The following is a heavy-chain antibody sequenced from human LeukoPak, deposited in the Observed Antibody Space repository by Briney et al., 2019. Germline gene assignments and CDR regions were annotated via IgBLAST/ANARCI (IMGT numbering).Heavy chain of an antibody. CDR3: ARHLEYSSSFLTFDI. J-gene: IGHJ3*02. CDR1: GDSVSSNSDV. Sequence: SQTLSLTCAISGDSVSSNSDVWNWFRQSPSRGLEWLGRTYYRSNWYNDYAVSVKSRIIINPDTSKNQFSLQLNSVTPEDTAVYYCARHLEYSSSFLTFDIWGQGTMVTVSS. V-gene: IGHV6-1*01. D-gene: IGHD6-13*01. CDR2: TYYRSNWYN.